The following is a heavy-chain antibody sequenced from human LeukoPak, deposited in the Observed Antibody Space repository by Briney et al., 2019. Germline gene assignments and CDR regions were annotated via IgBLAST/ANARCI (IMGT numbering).Heavy chain of an antibody. Sequence: GGSLRLSCAASGFTVSSNCMSWVRQAPGKGLEWVSVIYSGGSTYYADSVKGRFTISRDNSKNTLYLQMNSLRAEDTAVYYCAKDGSGSPLGYWGQGTLVTVSS. D-gene: IGHD1-26*01. CDR1: GFTVSSNC. CDR3: AKDGSGSPLGY. CDR2: IYSGGST. J-gene: IGHJ4*02. V-gene: IGHV3-53*01.